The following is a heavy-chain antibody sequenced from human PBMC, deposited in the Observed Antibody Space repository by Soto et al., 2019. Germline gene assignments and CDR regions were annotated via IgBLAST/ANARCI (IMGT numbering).Heavy chain of an antibody. J-gene: IGHJ4*02. CDR3: ARLDVAASVF. CDR1: GASFSTYY. CDR2: INHRGST. D-gene: IGHD2-15*01. Sequence: SETLSLTCGVYGASFSTYYWSWIRQPPGKGLEWIGEINHRGSTNYNPSLKSRVTISVDTSKNQFSLKLSSVTAADTAVYYCARLDVAASVFWGQGTLVTVSS. V-gene: IGHV4-34*01.